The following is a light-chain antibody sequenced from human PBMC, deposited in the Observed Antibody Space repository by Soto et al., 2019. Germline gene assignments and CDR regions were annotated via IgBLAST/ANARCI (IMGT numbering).Light chain of an antibody. CDR2: KAS. V-gene: IGKV1-5*03. CDR3: QQYNSLYT. Sequence: DIQMTQSPSTLSASVGDRVTITCRASQSISSWLAWYQQKPVKAPKRLIYKASSLESGVPSRFSGRGSGTEFTLTVSSLQPDDFANYYCQQYNSLYTVGQGTKLEI. J-gene: IGKJ2*01. CDR1: QSISSW.